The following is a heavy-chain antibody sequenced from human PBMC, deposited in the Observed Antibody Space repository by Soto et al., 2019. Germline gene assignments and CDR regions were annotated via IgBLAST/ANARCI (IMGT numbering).Heavy chain of an antibody. J-gene: IGHJ5*02. V-gene: IGHV1-69*13. CDR1: GGTFSSYA. CDR3: ARDRRLGMRRYNWNYGRWFDP. Sequence: ASVKVSCKASGGTFSSYAISWVRQAPGQRLEWMGGIIPIFGTANYAQKFQGRVTITADESTSTAYMELSSLRSGDAAVYYCARDRRLGMRRYNWNYGRWFDPWGQGTLVTVSS. CDR2: IIPIFGTA. D-gene: IGHD1-7*01.